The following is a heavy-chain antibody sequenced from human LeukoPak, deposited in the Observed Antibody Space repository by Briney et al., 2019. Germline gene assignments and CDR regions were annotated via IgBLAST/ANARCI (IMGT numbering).Heavy chain of an antibody. CDR3: AKDPGGFTVTPICYFQH. V-gene: IGHV3-23*01. CDR1: GFPFSSYA. CDR2: ISRRGDRT. D-gene: IGHD4-11*01. Sequence: GGSLRLSCTLSGFPFSSYAMNCVCQAPGKGPGWLSGISRRGDRTYYADSVKGRSTIYRDNSKNTLYLKMTSLRVEDTAVYYCAKDPGGFTVTPICYFQHWGQGTLVTVSS. J-gene: IGHJ1*01.